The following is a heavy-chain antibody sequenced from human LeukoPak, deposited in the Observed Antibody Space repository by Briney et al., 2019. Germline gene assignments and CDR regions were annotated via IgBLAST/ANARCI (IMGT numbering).Heavy chain of an antibody. J-gene: IGHJ4*02. CDR3: ARTTVYGASYFDY. CDR1: GGSISNYY. CDR2: IYYSGST. V-gene: IGHV4-59*08. Sequence: PSETLSLTCTVSGGSISNYYWSWIRQPPGKGLEWIGYIYYSGSTNYNPSLKSRVTISVDTSKNQFSLKLSSVTAADTAVYYCARTTVYGASYFDYWGQGTLVTVSS. D-gene: IGHD4-17*01.